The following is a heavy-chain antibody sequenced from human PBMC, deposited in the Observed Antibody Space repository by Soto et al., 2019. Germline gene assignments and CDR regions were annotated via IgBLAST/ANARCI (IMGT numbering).Heavy chain of an antibody. CDR2: IYWDDDK. CDR3: AHRVLRTVFGLVTTTAIYFDF. D-gene: IGHD3-3*01. J-gene: IGHJ4*02. CDR1: GFSLTTSGVG. Sequence: QITLNESGPTVVSPTETLTLTCRFSGFSLTTSGVGVGWIRQSPGKAPEWLALIYWDDDKRYSASLKSRLTLTKETSKNQVVLTIARLDPTDTATYYCAHRVLRTVFGLVTTTAIYFDFWGQGTPVAVSS. V-gene: IGHV2-5*02.